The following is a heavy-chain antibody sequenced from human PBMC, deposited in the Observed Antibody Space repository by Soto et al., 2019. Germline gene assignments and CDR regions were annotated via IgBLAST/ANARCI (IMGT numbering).Heavy chain of an antibody. J-gene: IGHJ4*02. D-gene: IGHD5-18*01. V-gene: IGHV3-11*01. CDR1: GFTFNAFY. CDR3: VRDRAQAWIRL. CDR2: ISSDSKTV. Sequence: QVQLVQSGGGLVKPGGSLRLSCTTSGFTFNAFYMSWVRQAPGKGLEWVSYISSDSKTVYYADFVKGRFTISRDNAQNSLSLQMNSLSAGDTAVYYCVRDRAQAWIRLWGQGTLVTVSS.